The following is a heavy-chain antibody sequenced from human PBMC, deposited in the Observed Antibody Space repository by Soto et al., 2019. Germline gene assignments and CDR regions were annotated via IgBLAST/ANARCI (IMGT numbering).Heavy chain of an antibody. CDR2: INPSGGST. CDR3: ATGLAMVRGVINNWFDP. CDR1: GYTFTSYG. D-gene: IGHD3-10*01. V-gene: IGHV1-46*01. Sequence: GASVKVSCKASGYTFTSYGISWVRQAPGQGLEWMGIINPSGGSTSYAQKFQGRVTMTRDTSTSTVYMELSSLRSEDTAVYYCATGLAMVRGVINNWFDPWGQGTLVTVSS. J-gene: IGHJ5*02.